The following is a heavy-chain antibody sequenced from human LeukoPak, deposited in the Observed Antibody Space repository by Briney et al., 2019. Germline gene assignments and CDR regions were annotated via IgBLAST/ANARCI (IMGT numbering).Heavy chain of an antibody. CDR3: VRLTPSGYYFDY. CDR1: GGSISNYY. Sequence: SETLSLTCTVSGGSISNYYWSWIRQPPGKGLEWIGYISYSGSTKYNPSLKSRVTISVDTSENQFSLQVTSVTATDTAVYYCVRLTPSGYYFDYWGQGSLVTVSS. J-gene: IGHJ4*02. V-gene: IGHV4-59*08. D-gene: IGHD1-26*01. CDR2: ISYSGST.